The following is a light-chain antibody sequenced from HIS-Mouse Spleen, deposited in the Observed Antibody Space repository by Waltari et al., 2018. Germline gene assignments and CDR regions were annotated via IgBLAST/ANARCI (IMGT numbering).Light chain of an antibody. CDR1: KLGDKY. CDR3: QAWDSSYSV. V-gene: IGLV3-1*01. CDR2: QDS. J-gene: IGLJ2*01. Sequence: SYELTQPPSVSVSPGQTASITCSGGKLGDKYACWYQQMPGQSPVLVIYQDSKRPSGIPERFSGSNSGNTATLTISGTQAMDEADYYCQAWDSSYSVFGGGTKLTVL.